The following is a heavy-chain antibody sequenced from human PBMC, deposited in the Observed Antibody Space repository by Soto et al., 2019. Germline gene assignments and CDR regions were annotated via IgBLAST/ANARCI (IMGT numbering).Heavy chain of an antibody. V-gene: IGHV3-7*01. D-gene: IGHD4-17*01. Sequence: GGSLRLSCAASGFTFSSYWMSWVRQAPGKGLEWVANIKQDGSEKYYVDSVKGRFTISRDNAKNSLYLQMNSLRAEDTAVYYCARGSTTVTTYYYYYYMDVWGKGTTVTVSS. CDR2: IKQDGSEK. J-gene: IGHJ6*03. CDR1: GFTFSSYW. CDR3: ARGSTTVTTYYYYYYMDV.